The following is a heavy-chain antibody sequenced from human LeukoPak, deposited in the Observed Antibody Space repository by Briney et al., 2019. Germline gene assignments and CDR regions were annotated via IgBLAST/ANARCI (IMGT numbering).Heavy chain of an antibody. D-gene: IGHD6-19*01. CDR2: IRSKANSYAT. J-gene: IGHJ2*01. CDR1: GFTFSGSA. V-gene: IGHV3-73*01. Sequence: PGGSLSRSCAAAGFTFSGSAMHWLRQASGKGLEWVGRIRSKANSYATAYAASVKASSTISRNDSYITPYIQMNSLKTADTAVYYCTSLIAVAGPWYFDLWGRGTLVTVSS. CDR3: TSLIAVAGPWYFDL.